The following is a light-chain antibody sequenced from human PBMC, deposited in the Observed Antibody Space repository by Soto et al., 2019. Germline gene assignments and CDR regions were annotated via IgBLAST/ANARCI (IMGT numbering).Light chain of an antibody. CDR3: QQYDVLPIT. J-gene: IGKJ5*01. CDR1: QSVSSY. V-gene: IGKV3-11*01. Sequence: EIVLTQSPATLSLSPGERATLSCRASQSVSSYLAWYQQKPGQAPRLLIYDASNRATGIPARFSGSGSGTEFTLTISSLQSEDFAVYYCQQYDVLPITFGLGTRLEI. CDR2: DAS.